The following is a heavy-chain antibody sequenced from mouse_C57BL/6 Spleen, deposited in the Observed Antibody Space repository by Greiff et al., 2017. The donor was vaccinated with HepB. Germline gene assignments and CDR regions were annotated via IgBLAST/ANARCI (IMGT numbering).Heavy chain of an antibody. V-gene: IGHV14-3*01. CDR1: GFNIKNTY. CDR3: ARNYGNYGNAMDY. J-gene: IGHJ4*01. CDR2: IDPANGNT. Sequence: EVKLQESVAELVRPGASVKLSCTASGFNIKNTYLHWVKQRPEQGLEWIGRIDPANGNTKYAPKFQGKATITADTSSNTAYRQLSSLTSEDTAIYYSARNYGNYGNAMDYWGQGTSVTVSS. D-gene: IGHD2-1*01.